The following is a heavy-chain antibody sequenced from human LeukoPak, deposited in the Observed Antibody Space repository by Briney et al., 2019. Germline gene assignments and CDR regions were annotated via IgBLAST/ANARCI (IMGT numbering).Heavy chain of an antibody. J-gene: IGHJ5*02. CDR3: ANRLRTNWFDP. V-gene: IGHV4-31*03. CDR1: GGSISSGGYY. D-gene: IGHD3-16*01. CDR2: IYYSGST. Sequence: SETLSLTCTVSGGSISSGGYYWSWIRQHPGKGLEWIGYIYYSGSTYYNPSLKSRVTISVDTSKNQFSPKLSSVTAADTAVYYCANRLRTNWFDPWGQGTLVTVSS.